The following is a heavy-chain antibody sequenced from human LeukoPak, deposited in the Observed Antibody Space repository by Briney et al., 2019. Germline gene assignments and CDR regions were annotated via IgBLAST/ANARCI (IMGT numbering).Heavy chain of an antibody. CDR3: AHRGFWGDFDY. CDR2: IYWDDDK. V-gene: IGHV2-5*02. J-gene: IGHJ4*02. D-gene: IGHD3-10*01. Sequence: SGPTLVKPAQTLTLICTFSGFSLSTSGVGVGWIRQPPGKALEWLALIYWDDDKRYSPSLKSRLTITKDTSKNQVVLTMTNMDPVDTTTYYCAHRGFWGDFDYWGQGTLVTVSS. CDR1: GFSLSTSGVG.